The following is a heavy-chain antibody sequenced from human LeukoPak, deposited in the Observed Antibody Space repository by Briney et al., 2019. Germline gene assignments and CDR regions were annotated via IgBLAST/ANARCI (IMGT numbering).Heavy chain of an antibody. CDR2: ISYHGIHK. V-gene: IGHV3-30*04. D-gene: IGHD4-17*01. CDR3: ARRGIGPYDYGHDY. J-gene: IGHJ4*02. CDR1: GFTFSTYP. Sequence: GGSLRLSCAASGFTFSTYPMHWVRQAPGKGLEWVAVISYHGIHKYYADSVKGRFTISRDNSKNTLDLQMNSLRPEDTAVYYCARRGIGPYDYGHDYWGQGTLVTVSS.